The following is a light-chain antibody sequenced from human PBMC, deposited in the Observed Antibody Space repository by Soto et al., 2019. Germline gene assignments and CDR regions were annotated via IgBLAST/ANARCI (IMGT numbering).Light chain of an antibody. V-gene: IGKV3-11*01. CDR2: DAS. Sequence: LTQSPATLSLSPGENAILSCWASQSVSKYLAWYQQKHGQAPRLLIYDASNRASGIPARLSGSGYETDLTITISSIENEDFEVYYCQQRSDWTLTFGHGTRLEIK. J-gene: IGKJ5*01. CDR1: QSVSKY. CDR3: QQRSDWTLT.